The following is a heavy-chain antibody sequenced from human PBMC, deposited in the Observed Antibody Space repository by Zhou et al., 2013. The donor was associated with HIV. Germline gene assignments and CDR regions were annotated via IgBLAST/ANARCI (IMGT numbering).Heavy chain of an antibody. CDR2: IIPIFGTA. Sequence: QVQVVQSGAEVKKPGSSVKVSCKASGGTFSNYAISWVRQAPGQGLEWMGGIIPIFGTANYAQKFQGRVTITTDESTSTAYMELSSLRSEDTAVYYCARGYYYCSGNYPCYFDYWGQGTLVTVSS. CDR3: ARGYYYCSGNYPCYFDY. D-gene: IGHD3-10*01. J-gene: IGHJ4*02. CDR1: GGTFSNYA. V-gene: IGHV1-69*05.